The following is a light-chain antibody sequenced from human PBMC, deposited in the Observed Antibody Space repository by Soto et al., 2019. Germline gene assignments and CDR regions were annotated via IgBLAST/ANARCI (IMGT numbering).Light chain of an antibody. CDR2: EVS. Sequence: DLGMTQTPLSLSVTPGQPASISCNSSQGLLDSDGRTHLYWYVQKTGQPPQALIYEVSKRSSGVPDRFSGSGSGTHFTLTMSRVQAEDAGIYYCMQSLQLNTFGGGTKVYIK. V-gene: IGKV2D-29*01. CDR3: MQSLQLNT. J-gene: IGKJ4*01. CDR1: QGLLDSDGRTH.